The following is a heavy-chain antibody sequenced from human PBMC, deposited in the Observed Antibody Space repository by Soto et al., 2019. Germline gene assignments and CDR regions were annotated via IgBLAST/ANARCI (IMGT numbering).Heavy chain of an antibody. CDR2: IWYDGSNK. D-gene: IGHD6-6*01. CDR3: ARDHGSSSFSYYYYYGMDV. CDR1: GFTFSSYG. J-gene: IGHJ6*02. V-gene: IGHV3-33*01. Sequence: PGGSLRLSCAASGFTFSSYGMHWVRQAPGKGLEWVAAIWYDGSNKYYADSVKGRFTISRDNSKNTLYLQMNSLRAEDTAVYYCARDHGSSSFSYYYYYGMDVWGQGTTVTVSS.